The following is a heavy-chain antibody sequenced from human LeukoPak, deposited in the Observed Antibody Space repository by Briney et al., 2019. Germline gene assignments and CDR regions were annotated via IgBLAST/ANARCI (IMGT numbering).Heavy chain of an antibody. CDR3: AKGGDYEIYYYYYYMDV. V-gene: IGHV3-23*01. D-gene: IGHD4-17*01. Sequence: PGGSLRLSCAASGFIFSSYEMNWVRQAPGKGLEWVSAISGSGGSTYYADSVKGRFTISRDNSKNTLYLQLNSLRAEDTAVYYCAKGGDYEIYYYYYYMDVWGKGTTVTVSS. CDR2: ISGSGGST. J-gene: IGHJ6*03. CDR1: GFIFSSYE.